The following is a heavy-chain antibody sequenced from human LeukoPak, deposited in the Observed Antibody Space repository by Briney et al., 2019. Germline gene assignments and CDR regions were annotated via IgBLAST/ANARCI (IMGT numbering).Heavy chain of an antibody. Sequence: ASVKVSCKASGYTFTDYYMHWVRQAPGQGLEWMGWINPNSGGTNYAQKFQGRVTMTRDTSTSTAYMELSRLRSDDTAVYYCARGGGAVFGVVNDWGQGTLVTVSS. CDR1: GYTFTDYY. V-gene: IGHV1-2*02. D-gene: IGHD3-3*01. J-gene: IGHJ4*02. CDR2: INPNSGGT. CDR3: ARGGGAVFGVVND.